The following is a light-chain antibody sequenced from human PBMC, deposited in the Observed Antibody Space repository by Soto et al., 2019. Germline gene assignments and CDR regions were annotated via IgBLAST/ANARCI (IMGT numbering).Light chain of an antibody. J-gene: IGLJ3*02. CDR1: SSNIGSNT. V-gene: IGLV1-44*01. CDR3: APWDDSLNGWV. CDR2: SDN. Sequence: QSVLTQPPSASGTPGQRVTISCSGSSSNIGSNTVNWYQQLPGTAHKLLIYSDNQRPSGVPDRFSGSKSGNSASLAISGLQSEDEADYYCAPWDDSLNGWVFGGGTKLTVL.